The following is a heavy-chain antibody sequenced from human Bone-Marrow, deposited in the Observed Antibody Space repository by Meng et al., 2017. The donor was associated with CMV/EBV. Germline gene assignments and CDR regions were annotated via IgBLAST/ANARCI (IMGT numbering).Heavy chain of an antibody. V-gene: IGHV3-30*02. CDR1: GFVFNTQG. CDR3: AKLKTALGY. CDR2: IRYDGSNS. D-gene: IGHD2-21*02. J-gene: IGHJ4*01. Sequence: GGSLRLSCAASGFVFNTQGMHWVRQAPGKGLEWVAYIRYDGSNSHYRDSVKGRFTVSRDNSKNTLYLQMNNLRAGDTAVYYCAKLKTALGYWGQGTLVTVSS.